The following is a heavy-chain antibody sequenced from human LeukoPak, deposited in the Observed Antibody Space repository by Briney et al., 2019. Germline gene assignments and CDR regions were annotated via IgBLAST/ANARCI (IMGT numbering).Heavy chain of an antibody. CDR3: ARGGVRFLEWLLSRPGAFDI. CDR1: GGSFSGYY. CDR2: INHSGST. J-gene: IGHJ3*02. V-gene: IGHV4-34*01. D-gene: IGHD3-3*01. Sequence: PSETLSLTCAVYGGSFSGYYWSWIRQPPGKGLEWIGEINHSGSTNYNPSLKSRVTISVDTSKNQFSLKLSSVTTADTAVYYCARGGVRFLEWLLSRPGAFDIWGQGTMVTVSS.